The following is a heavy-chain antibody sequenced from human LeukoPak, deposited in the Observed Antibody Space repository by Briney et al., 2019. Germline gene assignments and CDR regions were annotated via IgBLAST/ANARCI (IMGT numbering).Heavy chain of an antibody. J-gene: IGHJ4*02. CDR1: GVFISSYY. Sequence: PSETLSLTCTVSGVFISSYYWSWIRQPPGKGLEWIGYIYYSGSTNYNPSLKSRVTITADTSKNQFSLKLSSVTAADTAVYYCARERGDKYYFDYRGQGTLVTVSS. V-gene: IGHV4-59*01. D-gene: IGHD2-21*02. CDR3: ARERGDKYYFDY. CDR2: IYYSGST.